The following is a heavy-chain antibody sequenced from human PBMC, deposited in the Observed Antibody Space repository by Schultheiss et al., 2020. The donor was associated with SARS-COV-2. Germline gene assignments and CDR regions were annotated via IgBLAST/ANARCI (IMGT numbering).Heavy chain of an antibody. CDR1: GGSFSGYY. J-gene: IGHJ5*02. V-gene: IGHV4-59*12. Sequence: SETLSLTCAVYGGSFSGYYWSWIRQPPGKGLEWIGYIYYSGSTNYNPSLKSRVTMSVDTSKNQFSLKLSSVTAADTAVYYCARGDLPRNLYSNYVWFDPWGQGTLVTVAS. D-gene: IGHD4-11*01. CDR2: IYYSGST. CDR3: ARGDLPRNLYSNYVWFDP.